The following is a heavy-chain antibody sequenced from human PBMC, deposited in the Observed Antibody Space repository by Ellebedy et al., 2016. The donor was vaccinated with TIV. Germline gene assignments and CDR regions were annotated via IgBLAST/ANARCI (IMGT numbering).Heavy chain of an antibody. Sequence: GESLKISXAASGFTFSNAWMTWVRQAPGKGLEWVGRINSKTDVGTTDYAAPVKGRFTISRDNSKNTLYLQMNSLRAEDTALYYCAKGRGSSVIDYRYYGMDVWGQGTMVTVSS. J-gene: IGHJ6*02. CDR1: GFTFSNAW. CDR2: INSKTDVGTT. D-gene: IGHD2-21*01. V-gene: IGHV3-15*01. CDR3: AKGRGSSVIDYRYYGMDV.